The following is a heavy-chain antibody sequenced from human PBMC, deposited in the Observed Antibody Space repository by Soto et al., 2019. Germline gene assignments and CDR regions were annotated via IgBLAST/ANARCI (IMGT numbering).Heavy chain of an antibody. CDR3: ARAYDSSGYYEVRAFDI. CDR2: IYYSGST. Sequence: TLSLTCTVSGGSISSYYWSWIRQPPGKGLEWIGYIYYSGSTNYNPSLKSRVTISVDTSKNQFSLKLSSVTAADTTVYYCARAYDSSGYYEVRAFDIWGQGTMVTVSS. J-gene: IGHJ3*02. V-gene: IGHV4-59*01. D-gene: IGHD3-22*01. CDR1: GGSISSYY.